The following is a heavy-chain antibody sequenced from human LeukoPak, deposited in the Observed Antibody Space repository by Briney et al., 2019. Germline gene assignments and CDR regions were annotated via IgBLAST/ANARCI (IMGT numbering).Heavy chain of an antibody. J-gene: IGHJ4*02. CDR3: AKRGPGSPESGKYYFDY. Sequence: GSLRLSCAASGFTFSNHGMNWVRQAPGRGLEWVSAISGSAARTFYADSVKGRFTISRDNSKNTLSLQMNSLRAEDTAVYYCAKRGPGSPESGKYYFDYWGQGTLVTVSS. CDR2: ISGSAART. V-gene: IGHV3-23*01. D-gene: IGHD3-10*01. CDR1: GFTFSNHG.